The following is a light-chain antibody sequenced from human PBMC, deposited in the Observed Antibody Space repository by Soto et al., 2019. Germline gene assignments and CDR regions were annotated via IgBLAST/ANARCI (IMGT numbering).Light chain of an antibody. Sequence: QSALSHPGSVCWSPGHAITISCTGTSSDVGGYNYVSWYQQHPGKAPKLMIYEVSNRPSGVSNRFSGSKSGNTTSLTISGLQAEEEADHYCSSYTSTTTYVFGTGTKVTVL. CDR3: SSYTSTTTYV. CDR1: SSDVGGYNY. J-gene: IGLJ1*01. CDR2: EVS. V-gene: IGLV2-14*01.